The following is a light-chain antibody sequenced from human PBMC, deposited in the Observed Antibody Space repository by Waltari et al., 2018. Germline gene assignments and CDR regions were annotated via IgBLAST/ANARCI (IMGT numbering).Light chain of an antibody. CDR1: QNVGSNY. CDR3: HQYGTSPKT. V-gene: IGKV3-20*01. CDR2: GAS. J-gene: IGKJ1*01. Sequence: PGEGAALSCRASQNVGSNYLAWYQQKPGQAPRLLIYGASNRATGIPDRFSGRGSGTDFTLTVSRLEREDFAVYYCHQYGTSPKTFGQGTKVELK.